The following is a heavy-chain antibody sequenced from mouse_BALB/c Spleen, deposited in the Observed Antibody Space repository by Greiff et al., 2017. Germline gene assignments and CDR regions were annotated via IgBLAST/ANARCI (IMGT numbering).Heavy chain of an antibody. D-gene: IGHD2-3*01. CDR1: GFSLTSYG. CDR2: IWSGGST. J-gene: IGHJ4*01. CDR3: ARSLYDSLYYYAMDY. V-gene: IGHV2-2*02. Sequence: VKLVESGPGLVQPSQSLSITCTVSGFSLTSYGVHWVRQSPGKGLEWLGVIWSGGSTDYNAAFISRLSISKDNSKSQVFFKMNSLQANDTAIYYCARSLYDSLYYYAMDYWGQGTSVTVSS.